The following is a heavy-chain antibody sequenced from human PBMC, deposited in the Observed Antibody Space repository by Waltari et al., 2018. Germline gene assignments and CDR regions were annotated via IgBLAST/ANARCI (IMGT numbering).Heavy chain of an antibody. D-gene: IGHD3-16*01. J-gene: IGHJ5*02. CDR1: GFTFTNYA. Sequence: EGQQVESGGGLVQPGGSLRLSCATSGFTFTNYAMNWVRQAPGKGLWWVSAISAGGGATYYADSMKGRFTISRDNSKNTLYLQMNSLRAEDTAVYYCARVLRMGDLPHLSWGQGTLVTVSS. CDR3: ARVLRMGDLPHLS. V-gene: IGHV3-23*04. CDR2: ISAGGGAT.